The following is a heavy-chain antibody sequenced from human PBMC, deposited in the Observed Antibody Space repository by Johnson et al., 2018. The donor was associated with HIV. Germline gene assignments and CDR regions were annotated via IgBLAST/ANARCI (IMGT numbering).Heavy chain of an antibody. CDR2: IKQDGSEK. V-gene: IGHV3-7*03. CDR1: GFTFSSYW. Sequence: VQLVESGGGLVQPGGSLRLSCAASGFTFSSYWMSWVRQAPGKGLEWVANIKQDGSEKYYVDSVKGRFTISRDNANNSLYLQMNSLRAEDTALYYCARGPILEWLSGDGFDMWGQGTMVTVYS. D-gene: IGHD3-3*01. CDR3: ARGPILEWLSGDGFDM. J-gene: IGHJ3*02.